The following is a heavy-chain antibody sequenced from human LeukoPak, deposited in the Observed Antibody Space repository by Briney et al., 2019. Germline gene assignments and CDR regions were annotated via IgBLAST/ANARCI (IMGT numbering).Heavy chain of an antibody. J-gene: IGHJ3*02. V-gene: IGHV4-59*08. D-gene: IGHD3-22*01. CDR3: ARGPYSYDSSGAFDI. CDR2: IYYSGTT. Sequence: SETLSLTCTVSGGSISSYYWNWIRQPPGKGLEWIGYIYYSGTTNYNPSLKSRVTISVDTSKNQFSLKLSSVTAADTAVYFCARGPYSYDSSGAFDIWGQGTMVTVSS. CDR1: GGSISSYY.